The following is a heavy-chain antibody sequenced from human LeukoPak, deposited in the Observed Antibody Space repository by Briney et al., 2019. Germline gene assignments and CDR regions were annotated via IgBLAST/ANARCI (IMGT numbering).Heavy chain of an antibody. CDR3: AMLRLGELSLLANAYDI. CDR2: VHQTGSP. Sequence: PSETLSLTCDVSGSSVNSDQYWGWMRHSPGAGLEWSGSVHQTGSPYYNPSLGSRVSLSIDSTKNSFSLRLTSVTAADTAVYYCAMLRLGELSLLANAYDIWGQGTMVIVSS. V-gene: IGHV4-38-2*01. D-gene: IGHD3-16*02. CDR1: GSSVNSDQY. J-gene: IGHJ3*02.